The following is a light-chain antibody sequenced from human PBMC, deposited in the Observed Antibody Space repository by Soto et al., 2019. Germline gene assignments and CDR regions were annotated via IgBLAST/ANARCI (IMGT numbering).Light chain of an antibody. Sequence: EIVLTHSLGTLSLSPGERVTLSCRASQSLSSGYLAWYQQKFGQAPRLLIYDASRRATGIPERLSGSGSGTDFTLTINRLEPDDFAVYYCQQYGSSPTFGLGTKVDIK. CDR2: DAS. J-gene: IGKJ1*01. CDR1: QSLSSGY. V-gene: IGKV3-20*01. CDR3: QQYGSSPT.